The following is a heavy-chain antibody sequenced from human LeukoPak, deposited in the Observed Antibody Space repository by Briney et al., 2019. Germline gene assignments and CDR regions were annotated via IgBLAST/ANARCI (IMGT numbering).Heavy chain of an antibody. CDR3: ATSRVGSGGYFDL. D-gene: IGHD1-1*01. J-gene: IGHJ2*01. Sequence: ASVKVSCKASGYTCTSYDINWVRQATGQGLAWMGWMNPNSGNTGYAQKFQGRVTMTRNTSISTAYMELSSLRSEDTAVYYCATSRVGSGGYFDLWGRGTLVTVSS. CDR1: GYTCTSYD. CDR2: MNPNSGNT. V-gene: IGHV1-8*01.